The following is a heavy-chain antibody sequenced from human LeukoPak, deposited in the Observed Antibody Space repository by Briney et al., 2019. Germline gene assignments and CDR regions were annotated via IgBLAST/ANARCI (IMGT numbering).Heavy chain of an antibody. CDR2: IYYSGST. V-gene: IGHV4-59*01. CDR1: GGSISSYY. J-gene: IGHJ3*02. Sequence: PSETLSLTCAVYGGSISSYYWSWIRQPPGKGLEWIGYIYYSGSTNYNPSLKSRVTISVDTSKNQFSLKLSSVTAADTAVYYCARRTDYYDSSGYYLGSAFDIWGQGTMVTVSS. D-gene: IGHD3-22*01. CDR3: ARRTDYYDSSGYYLGSAFDI.